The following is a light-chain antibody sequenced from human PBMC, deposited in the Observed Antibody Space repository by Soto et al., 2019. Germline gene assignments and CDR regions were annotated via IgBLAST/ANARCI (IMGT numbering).Light chain of an antibody. CDR2: GNN. J-gene: IGLJ2*01. CDR1: SSNIGAGYD. V-gene: IGLV1-40*01. Sequence: QSVLTQPPSVSGAPGQRVTISCTGSSSNIGAGYDVHWYQQLPETAPKLLIYGNNNRPSGVPDRFSGSKSGTSASLAITGLQAEDEADYYCHSHDRSLSGSYVVFGGGTQLTVL. CDR3: HSHDRSLSGSYVV.